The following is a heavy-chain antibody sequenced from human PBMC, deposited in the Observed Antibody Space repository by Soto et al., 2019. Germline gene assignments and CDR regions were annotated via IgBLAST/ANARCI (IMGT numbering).Heavy chain of an antibody. D-gene: IGHD6-13*01. CDR2: IWYDGSNK. CDR3: ARDIRAAAPSGYYCGMDV. Sequence: QVQLVESGGGVVQPGRSLRLSCAASGFTFSSYGMHWVRQAPGKGLEWVAVIWYDGSNKNYADSVKGRFTISKDDSESTLYLQMTTLGAGDTAVYYGARDIRAAAPSGYYCGMDVWGQGTTLTVSS. J-gene: IGHJ6*02. CDR1: GFTFSSYG. V-gene: IGHV3-33*01.